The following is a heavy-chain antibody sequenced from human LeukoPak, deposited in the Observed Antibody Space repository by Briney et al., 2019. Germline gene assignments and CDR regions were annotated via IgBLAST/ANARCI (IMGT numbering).Heavy chain of an antibody. J-gene: IGHJ4*02. CDR1: GGSISSGSYY. Sequence: SETLSLTCTVSGGSISSGSYYWSWIRQPPGKGLEWIGCIYYSGSTNYNPSLKSRVTISVDTSKNQFSLKLSSVTAADTAVYYCARFHYYDSSGYGVYFDYWGQGTLVSVAS. D-gene: IGHD3-22*01. CDR3: ARFHYYDSSGYGVYFDY. V-gene: IGHV4-61*01. CDR2: IYYSGST.